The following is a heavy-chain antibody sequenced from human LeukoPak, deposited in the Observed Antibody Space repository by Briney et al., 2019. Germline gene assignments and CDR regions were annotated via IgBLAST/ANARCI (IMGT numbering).Heavy chain of an antibody. V-gene: IGHV4-39*01. Sequence: GSLRLSCAASGFTFSSYSMNWVRQPPGKGLEWIGSIYDSGSTYYSPSLKSRVTISVDTSKNQFSLKLNSVTAADTAVYYCARHYGPWGQGTLVTVSS. J-gene: IGHJ5*02. D-gene: IGHD3-10*01. CDR2: IYDSGST. CDR1: GFTFSSYSMN. CDR3: ARHYGP.